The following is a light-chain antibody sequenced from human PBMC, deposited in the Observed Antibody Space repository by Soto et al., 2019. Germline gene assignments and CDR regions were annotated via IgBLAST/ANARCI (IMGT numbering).Light chain of an antibody. J-gene: IGLJ2*01. CDR3: SSYRNGGTLI. CDR1: SSDVGRYNY. Sequence: QSVLTQPPSASGSPGQSVTFSCTGTSSDVGRYNYVSWYQQHPGKAPKLLIYGVTQRPSESSNRFSGSKSGNTASLTISGLQAEDEADYYCSSYRNGGTLIFGGGTKLTVL. V-gene: IGLV2-14*01. CDR2: GVT.